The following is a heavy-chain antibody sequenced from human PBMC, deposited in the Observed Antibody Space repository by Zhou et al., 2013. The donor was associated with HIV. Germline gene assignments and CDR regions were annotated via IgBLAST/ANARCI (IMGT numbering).Heavy chain of an antibody. CDR3: ARGSTSRTYGTTPDYYYYYMDV. CDR2: ITPIFGTV. Sequence: QVQLVQSGAEVKKPGSSVKVSCKASGGTFSSYAISWVRQAPGQGLEWMGGITPIFGTVNYAQKFQGRVTITADKSTSTAYMELSSLRSEDTAVYYCARGSTSRTYGTTPDYYYYYMDVWGKGTTVTVSS. CDR1: GGTFSSYA. J-gene: IGHJ6*03. D-gene: IGHD4-4*01. V-gene: IGHV1-69*14.